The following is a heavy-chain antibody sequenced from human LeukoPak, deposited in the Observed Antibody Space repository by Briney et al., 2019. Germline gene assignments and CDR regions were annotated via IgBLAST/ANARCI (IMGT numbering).Heavy chain of an antibody. CDR2: INPNSGGT. J-gene: IGHJ4*02. Sequence: ASVKVSCKASGYTFTVYYMHWLRQAPGQGLEWMGWINPNSGGTNYAQKVQGRVTMTRDTSNSTAYMELSRLRSDDTAVYYCARGIVGATFYFGYWGQGTLVTVSS. CDR1: GYTFTVYY. CDR3: ARGIVGATFYFGY. V-gene: IGHV1-2*02. D-gene: IGHD1-26*01.